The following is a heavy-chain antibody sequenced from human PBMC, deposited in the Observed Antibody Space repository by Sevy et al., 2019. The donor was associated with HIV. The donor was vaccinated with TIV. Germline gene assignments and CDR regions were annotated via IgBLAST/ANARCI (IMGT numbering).Heavy chain of an antibody. J-gene: IGHJ2*01. CDR2: ISGGGGST. CDR1: GFTLSNYV. Sequence: GGSLRLSCAASGFTLSNYVLTWVRQAPGKGLEWISGISGGGGSTYYADSVKGLFTISRDNSKNTLYLQMNSLRVEDTAVYFCAKGNSDFWSGFRYFDLWGRDSLVTVSS. D-gene: IGHD3-3*01. V-gene: IGHV3-23*01. CDR3: AKGNSDFWSGFRYFDL.